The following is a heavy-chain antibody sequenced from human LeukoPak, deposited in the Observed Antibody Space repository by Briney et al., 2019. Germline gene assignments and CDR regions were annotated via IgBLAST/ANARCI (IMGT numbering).Heavy chain of an antibody. V-gene: IGHV3-23*01. CDR3: ASRLPAGLGVDY. CDR2: IRSGGGSA. Sequence: PGGSLRLSCAASGFTFNNYAMSWVRQAPGKGLEWVSAIRSGGGSAYYADSVKGRFIISRDNSKNTLYLQMNSLTAEDTAVYYCASRLPAGLGVDYWGQGNLVTVSS. CDR1: GFTFNNYA. J-gene: IGHJ4*02. D-gene: IGHD2-2*01.